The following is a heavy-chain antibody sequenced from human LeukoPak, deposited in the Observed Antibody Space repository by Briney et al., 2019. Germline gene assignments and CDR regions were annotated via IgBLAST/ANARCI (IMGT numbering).Heavy chain of an antibody. V-gene: IGHV3-23*01. CDR1: GFTFSSYA. CDR3: AKGGIAVAAARYYFDY. CDR2: ISGSGGST. D-gene: IGHD6-19*01. J-gene: IGHJ4*02. Sequence: GGSLRLSCAASGFTFSSYAMSWVRQAPGKGLEWVSAISGSGGSTYYADSVKGRFTISRDNSRNTLYLQMNSLRAEDTAVYYCAKGGIAVAAARYYFDYWGQGTLVTVSS.